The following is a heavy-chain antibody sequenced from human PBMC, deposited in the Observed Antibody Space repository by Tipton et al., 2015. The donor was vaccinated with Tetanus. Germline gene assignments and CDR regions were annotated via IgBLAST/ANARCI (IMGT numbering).Heavy chain of an antibody. CDR2: ISYDGSTD. Sequence: SLRLSCAASGFTFSIYGMSWVRQAPGQGLEWVAFISYDGSTDYYAKSVKGRVTISRDNSKHTLYLQMNSLGPEDTAADYCATELRELSTWDDACGRGAPVAGASAAPTSPKDV. CDR1: GFTFSIYG. V-gene: IGHV3-30*03. D-gene: IGHD1-26*01. CDR3: ATELRELSTWDDACGRGAPVAGASAAPTSPKDV. J-gene: IGHJ6*01.